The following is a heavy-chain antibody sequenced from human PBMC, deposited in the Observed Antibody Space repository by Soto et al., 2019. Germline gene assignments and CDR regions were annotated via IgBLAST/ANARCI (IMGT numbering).Heavy chain of an antibody. V-gene: IGHV5-51*01. CDR3: TRSSGMDV. J-gene: IGHJ6*02. CDR1: GYKFTRYW. Sequence: PGESLKISCKAFGYKFTRYWIGWVRQMPGKGLEWMGIIFPGDSDTRYSLSFQGQGTISVDNSITTAYLQWDRLKASDSAIYYCTRSSGMDVWGQGTTVTVSS. CDR2: IFPGDSDT.